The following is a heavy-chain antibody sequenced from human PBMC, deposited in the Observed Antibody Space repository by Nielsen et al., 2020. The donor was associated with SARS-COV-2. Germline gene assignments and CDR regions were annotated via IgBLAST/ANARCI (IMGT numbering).Heavy chain of an antibody. CDR1: GYTFTSYG. CDR3: AREIPLAAAPLGYFDY. Sequence: ASVKVSCKASGYTFTSYGISWVRQAPGQGLEWMGIINPSGGSTSYAQKFQGRVTMTRDTSTSTVYMELSSLRSEDTAVYYCAREIPLAAAPLGYFDYWGQGTLVTVSS. D-gene: IGHD6-13*01. V-gene: IGHV1-46*01. J-gene: IGHJ4*02. CDR2: INPSGGST.